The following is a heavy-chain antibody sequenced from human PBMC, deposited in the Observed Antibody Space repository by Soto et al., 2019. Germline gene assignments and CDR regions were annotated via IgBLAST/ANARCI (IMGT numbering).Heavy chain of an antibody. Sequence: GGSLRLSCAASGFTFSNDWMHWVRQAAGKGLVWVSRINMDGSSTNYADSVKGRFTISRDNAKNTVYLQMNGLRAEDTAVYYCASHYGDYANYFDYWGQGTLVTVSS. V-gene: IGHV3-74*01. J-gene: IGHJ4*02. D-gene: IGHD4-17*01. CDR1: GFTFSNDW. CDR2: INMDGSST. CDR3: ASHYGDYANYFDY.